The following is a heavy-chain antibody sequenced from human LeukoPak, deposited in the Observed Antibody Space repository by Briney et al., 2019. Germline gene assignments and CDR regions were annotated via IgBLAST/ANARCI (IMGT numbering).Heavy chain of an antibody. J-gene: IGHJ6*02. CDR2: ISGSGGST. V-gene: IGHV3-23*01. CDR1: GFTFSSYA. Sequence: GGSLRLSCAASGFTFSSYAMSWVRQAPGKGLEWVSAISGSGGSTDYADSVKGRFTISRDNSKNTLYLQMNSLRAEDTAVYYCAKGERYSSSWFRCSLDVWGQGTTVTVSS. CDR3: AKGERYSSSWFRCSLDV. D-gene: IGHD6-13*01.